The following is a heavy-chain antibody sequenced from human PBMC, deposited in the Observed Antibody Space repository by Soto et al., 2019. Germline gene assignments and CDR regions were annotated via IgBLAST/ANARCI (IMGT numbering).Heavy chain of an antibody. CDR3: ARERVVLSSFYYMDV. CDR1: GFTFSSYS. D-gene: IGHD2-15*01. CDR2: ISSSSSTI. J-gene: IGHJ6*03. Sequence: EVQLVESGGGLVQPGGSLRLSCAASGFTFSSYSMNWVRQAPGKGLEWVSYISSSSSTIYYADSVKGRFTISRDNAKKSLYLQINCLRAEDKAVEYCARERVVLSSFYYMDVWGKGTTVTVSS. V-gene: IGHV3-48*01.